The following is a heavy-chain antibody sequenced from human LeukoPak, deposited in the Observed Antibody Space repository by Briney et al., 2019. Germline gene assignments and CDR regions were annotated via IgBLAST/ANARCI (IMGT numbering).Heavy chain of an antibody. Sequence: ASVKVSCKASGYTFTSYDINWVRQATGQGLEWMGWMNPNSGNTGYAQKFQGRVTMTRNTSISTAYMELSSLRSEDTAVYYCASGPVAGTRIDPWGQGTLVTVSS. D-gene: IGHD6-19*01. CDR2: MNPNSGNT. CDR3: ASGPVAGTRIDP. CDR1: GYTFTSYD. V-gene: IGHV1-8*01. J-gene: IGHJ5*02.